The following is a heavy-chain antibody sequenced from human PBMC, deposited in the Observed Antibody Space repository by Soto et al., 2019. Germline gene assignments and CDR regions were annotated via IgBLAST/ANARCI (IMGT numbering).Heavy chain of an antibody. D-gene: IGHD6-13*01. Sequence: PGGALRLSCAASGFTFSSYAMSWVRQAPGKGLEWVSAISGSGGSTYYADSVEGRFTTSRDNSKNTLYLQMNSLRAEDTAVYYCAKCEVYSSSWYDYWGQGTLVTVSS. CDR3: AKCEVYSSSWYDY. CDR2: ISGSGGST. CDR1: GFTFSSYA. V-gene: IGHV3-23*01. J-gene: IGHJ4*02.